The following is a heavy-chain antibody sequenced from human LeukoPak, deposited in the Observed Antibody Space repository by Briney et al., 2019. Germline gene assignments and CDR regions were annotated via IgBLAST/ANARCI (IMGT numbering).Heavy chain of an antibody. Sequence: PGGSLRLSCAASGFTFSNYWMSCVRQAPGKGLEWVANIKQDGSEEVYVDSLRGRFTISRDNAKNSLFLQMNTLRAEDTAVYYCARDPYSSTWSYGMDVWGQGTTVTVSS. V-gene: IGHV3-7*05. D-gene: IGHD6-6*01. CDR1: GFTFSNYW. J-gene: IGHJ6*02. CDR3: ARDPYSSTWSYGMDV. CDR2: IKQDGSEE.